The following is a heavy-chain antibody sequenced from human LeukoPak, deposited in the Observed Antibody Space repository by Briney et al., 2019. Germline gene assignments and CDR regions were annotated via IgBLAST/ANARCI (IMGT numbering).Heavy chain of an antibody. J-gene: IGHJ1*01. CDR2: IKRETDGGTI. CDR1: GFTFSNAW. Sequence: GGSLRLSCAASGFTFSNAWMNWVRQAPGKGLEWLGRIKRETDGGTIDYAAPVKGRFTISRDDSRNTLYLQMDSLKIEDTAVYYCTTDRYYDNSELQFQHWGQGTLVTVSS. D-gene: IGHD3-22*01. CDR3: TTDRYYDNSELQFQH. V-gene: IGHV3-15*07.